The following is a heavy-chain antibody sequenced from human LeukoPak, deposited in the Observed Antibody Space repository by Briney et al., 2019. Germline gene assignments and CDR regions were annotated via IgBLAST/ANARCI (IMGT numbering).Heavy chain of an antibody. CDR2: IKQDGSEK. V-gene: IGHV3-7*03. CDR1: GFTFSSYW. D-gene: IGHD3-10*01. CDR3: ARGYGSPNFDY. J-gene: IGHJ4*02. Sequence: ARGSLRLSCAASGFTFSSYWMSWVRQAPGKGLEWVANIKQDGSEKYYVDSVKGRFTISRDNAKNSLYLQMNSLRAEDTAVYYCARGYGSPNFDYWGQGTLVTVSS.